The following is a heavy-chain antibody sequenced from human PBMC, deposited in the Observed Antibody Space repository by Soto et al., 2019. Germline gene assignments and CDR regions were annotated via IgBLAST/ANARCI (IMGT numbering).Heavy chain of an antibody. D-gene: IGHD3-9*01. Sequence: GASVKVSCKVSGYTLTELSMHWVRQAPGKGLEWMGGFDPEDGETIYAQKFQGRVTMTEDTSTDTAYMELSSLRSEDTAVFYCATVLRYFDWLSFDYWGQGTLVTVSS. V-gene: IGHV1-24*01. CDR3: ATVLRYFDWLSFDY. CDR1: GYTLTELS. J-gene: IGHJ4*02. CDR2: FDPEDGET.